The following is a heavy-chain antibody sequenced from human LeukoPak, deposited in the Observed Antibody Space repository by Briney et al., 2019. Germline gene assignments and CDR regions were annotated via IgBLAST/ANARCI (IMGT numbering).Heavy chain of an antibody. CDR1: GFTFSSYW. CDR3: ARGLARGGYYYXGMDV. D-gene: IGHD6-19*01. V-gene: IGHV3-7*01. CDR2: IKQDGSEK. J-gene: IGHJ6*02. Sequence: GGSLRLSCAASGFTFSSYWMSWVRQAPGKGLEWVANIKQDGSEKYYVDSVKGRFTISRDNAKNSLYLQMNSLRAEDTAVYYCARGLARGGYYYXGMDVWGQGTTVTVSS.